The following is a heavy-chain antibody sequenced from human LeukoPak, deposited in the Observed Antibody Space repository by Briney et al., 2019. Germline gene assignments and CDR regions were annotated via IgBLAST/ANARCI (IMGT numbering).Heavy chain of an antibody. CDR2: INHSGST. J-gene: IGHJ4*02. D-gene: IGHD6-19*01. Sequence: SETLSLTCAVYGGSFSGYYWSWIRQPPGKGLEWIGEINHSGSTNYNPSLKSRVTISVDTSKNQFSLKLSSVTAADTAVYYCARGGRYSSGHDNWGQGTLVTVSS. CDR1: GGSFSGYY. V-gene: IGHV4-34*01. CDR3: ARGGRYSSGHDN.